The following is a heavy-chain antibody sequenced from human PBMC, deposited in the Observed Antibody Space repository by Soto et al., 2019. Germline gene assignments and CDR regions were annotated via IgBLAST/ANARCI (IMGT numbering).Heavy chain of an antibody. J-gene: IGHJ3*01. CDR2: LAHDGSYE. CDR3: ARAMGATAGVGGFDL. V-gene: IGHV3-30-3*01. D-gene: IGHD2-21*02. CDR1: GFSFSNYA. Sequence: QVQLVESGGGVVQPGRSLRLSCAASGFSFSNYAMHWVRQAPGKGLEWLAVLAHDGSYEYHADSVKGRFNIPRDTTTSRLYLQMDSLRSEDTAVYYCARAMGATAGVGGFDLWGQGTMVTVSS.